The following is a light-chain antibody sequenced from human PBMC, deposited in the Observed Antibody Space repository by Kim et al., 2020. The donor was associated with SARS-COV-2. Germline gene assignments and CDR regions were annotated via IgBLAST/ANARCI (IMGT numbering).Light chain of an antibody. CDR2: GAS. V-gene: IGKV3-20*01. CDR1: QSVSRDC. Sequence: GEGATLACRASQSVSRDCLAWYQQKPGQTPRLCIYGASNRATGISERFSGRGSGTEVTLTISRLEPEDSAVYYCQQYGSSPLTFGGGTKVDIK. J-gene: IGKJ4*01. CDR3: QQYGSSPLT.